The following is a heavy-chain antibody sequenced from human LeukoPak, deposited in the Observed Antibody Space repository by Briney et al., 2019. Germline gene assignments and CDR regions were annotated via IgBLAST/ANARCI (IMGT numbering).Heavy chain of an antibody. CDR2: ISSSGSTI. D-gene: IGHD6-6*01. Sequence: GGSLRLSCAASGFTFSSYEMNWVRQTPGKGLEWVSYISSSGSTIFYADSVKGRFTISRDNAKNSLYLQMNSLRAEDTAVYYCARLYSSSSGLRASDYWGQGTLVTVSS. J-gene: IGHJ4*02. CDR1: GFTFSSYE. CDR3: ARLYSSSSGLRASDY. V-gene: IGHV3-48*03.